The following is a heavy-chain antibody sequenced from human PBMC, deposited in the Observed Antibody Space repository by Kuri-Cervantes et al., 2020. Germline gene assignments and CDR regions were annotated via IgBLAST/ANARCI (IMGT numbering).Heavy chain of an antibody. V-gene: IGHV1-8*01. D-gene: IGHD5-18*01. Sequence: ASVKVSCKASGYTFTSYDINWVRQATGQGLEWMGWMNPNSGNTGYAQKFQGRVTMTRNTSISTAYMELSSLRSEDTAVYYCARGYPEYSYGLGLYYYYYGMGVWGQGTTVTVSS. CDR1: GYTFTSYD. J-gene: IGHJ6*02. CDR3: ARGYPEYSYGLGLYYYYYGMGV. CDR2: MNPNSGNT.